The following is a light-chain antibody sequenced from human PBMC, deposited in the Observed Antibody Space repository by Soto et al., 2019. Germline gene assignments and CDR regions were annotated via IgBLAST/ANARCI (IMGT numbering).Light chain of an antibody. V-gene: IGLV2-8*01. CDR1: SNDVGDYDY. CDR2: AVD. CDR3: SSYGGSNTKV. J-gene: IGLJ1*01. Sequence: QSVLTQPPSASGAPGDAVTISCTGTSNDVGDYDYVSWYQQHPGKAPRLIIYAVDKRPSGVPDRFSGSKSGNTASLTVSGLQADDEADYYCSSYGGSNTKVFGSGTKVTVL.